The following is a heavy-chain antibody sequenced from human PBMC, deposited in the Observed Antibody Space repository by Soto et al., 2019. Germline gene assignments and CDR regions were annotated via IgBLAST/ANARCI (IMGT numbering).Heavy chain of an antibody. J-gene: IGHJ6*02. CDR2: ISFDGNSK. Sequence: GGSLRLSCVASGFTFSDYAMHWVRQAPGKGLEWVAVISFDGNSKYYADSVKGRFSLSRDSSNNTLSLEMKNLREEDAAIYFCARDLRGGGYDYGPWISNMFYGMDVWGQGTTVTVSS. V-gene: IGHV3-30-3*01. D-gene: IGHD5-12*01. CDR3: ARDLRGGGYDYGPWISNMFYGMDV. CDR1: GFTFSDYA.